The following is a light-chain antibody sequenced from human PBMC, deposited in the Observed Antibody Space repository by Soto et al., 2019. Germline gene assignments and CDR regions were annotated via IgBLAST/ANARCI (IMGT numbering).Light chain of an antibody. CDR1: QSVGSN. V-gene: IGKV3-15*01. CDR3: QQYNNFPPVT. J-gene: IGKJ1*01. Sequence: EIVMTQSPATLSVSPGERATLSCRASQSVGSNVAWYQQKPGQAPKHLIYGASTMATGVPARFSGSGSGAEVTLPISSLQSEDFAVYYCQQYNNFPPVTFGQGTQVEVK. CDR2: GAS.